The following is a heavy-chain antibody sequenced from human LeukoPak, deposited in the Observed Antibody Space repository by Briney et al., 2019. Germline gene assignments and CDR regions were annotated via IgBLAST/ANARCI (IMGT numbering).Heavy chain of an antibody. V-gene: IGHV3-7*01. D-gene: IGHD6-13*01. CDR1: GFTFSTHW. Sequence: PGGSLRLSCAASGFTFSTHWMTWVRQAPGKGLEWVANIKQDGSEKYYVDSVKGRFAISRDNAKNSLFLQMNSLRAEDTAVYYCARHGSSSWYSWGQGTLVTVSS. CDR2: IKQDGSEK. CDR3: ARHGSSSWYS. J-gene: IGHJ4*02.